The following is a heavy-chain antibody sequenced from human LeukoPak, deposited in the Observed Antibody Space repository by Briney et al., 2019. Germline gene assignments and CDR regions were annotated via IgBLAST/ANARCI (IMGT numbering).Heavy chain of an antibody. CDR2: IYYSGST. Sequence: SETLSLTCTVSGGSISSSSYYWGWIRQPPGKGLEWIGSIYYSGSTYYNPSLKSRVTISVDTSKNQFSLKLSSVTAADTAVYYCARHQISRDGGAFDIWGQGTMVTVSS. J-gene: IGHJ3*02. CDR1: GGSISSSSYY. V-gene: IGHV4-39*01. D-gene: IGHD4-23*01. CDR3: ARHQISRDGGAFDI.